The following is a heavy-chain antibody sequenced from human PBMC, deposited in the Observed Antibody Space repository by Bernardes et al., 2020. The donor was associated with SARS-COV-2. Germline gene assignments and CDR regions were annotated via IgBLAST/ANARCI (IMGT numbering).Heavy chain of an antibody. CDR1: GGTFSSYT. D-gene: IGHD5-18*01. J-gene: IGHJ4*02. Sequence: SVKVSCKASGGTFSSYTISWVRQAPGQGLEWMGRIIPILGIATYAQKFQGRVTITADKSTSTAYMELSSLRSEDTAVYYCASDGGYSYGSMFVGWGQGTLVTVSS. CDR3: ASDGGYSYGSMFVG. V-gene: IGHV1-69*02. CDR2: IIPILGIA.